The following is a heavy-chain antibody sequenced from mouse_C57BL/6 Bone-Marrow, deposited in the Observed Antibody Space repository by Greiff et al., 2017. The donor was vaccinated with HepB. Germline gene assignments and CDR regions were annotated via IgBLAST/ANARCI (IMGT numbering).Heavy chain of an antibody. CDR2: ISDGGSYT. V-gene: IGHV5-4*01. Sequence: DVHLVESGGGLVKPGGSLKLSCAASGFTFSSYAMSWVRQTPEKRLEWVATISDGGSYTYYPDNVKGRFTISRDNAKNNLYLQMSHLKSEDTAMYYCARKDFDYWGQGTTLTVSS. CDR3: ARKDFDY. J-gene: IGHJ2*01. CDR1: GFTFSSYA.